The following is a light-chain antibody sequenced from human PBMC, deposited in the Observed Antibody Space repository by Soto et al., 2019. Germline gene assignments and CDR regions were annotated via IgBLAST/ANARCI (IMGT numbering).Light chain of an antibody. J-gene: IGKJ4*01. CDR1: QGISNY. V-gene: IGKV1-27*01. CDR3: QKYNSAPRTT. CDR2: AAS. Sequence: DIQMTQSPSSLSASVGDRVTITCQASQGISNYLAWYQQKPGKVPKLLIYAASTLQSGVPSRFSGSGSGTDFTLTISSLQPEDVATYYCQKYNSAPRTTFGGGTKVEIK.